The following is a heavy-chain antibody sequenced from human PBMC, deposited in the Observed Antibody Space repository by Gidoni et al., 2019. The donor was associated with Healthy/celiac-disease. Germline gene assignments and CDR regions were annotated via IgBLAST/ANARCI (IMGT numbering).Heavy chain of an antibody. J-gene: IGHJ1*01. CDR3: ARGGDSSSSGEYFQH. D-gene: IGHD6-6*01. Sequence: QVQLQQWGAGLLKPSEPLSLTCAVYGGSFSGYYWSWIRQPPGKGLEWIGESNHSGSTNYNPSLKSRVTISVDTSKNQFSLKLSSVTAADTAVYYCARGGDSSSSGEYFQHWGQGTLVTVSS. V-gene: IGHV4-34*01. CDR1: GGSFSGYY. CDR2: SNHSGST.